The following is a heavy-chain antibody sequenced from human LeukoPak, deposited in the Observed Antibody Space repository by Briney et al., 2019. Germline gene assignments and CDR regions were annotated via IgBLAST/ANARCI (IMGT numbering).Heavy chain of an antibody. CDR2: IHQSGMT. V-gene: IGHV4-38-2*01. CDR3: ARYTGTNWGYSFDY. CDR1: GYSISSGYY. J-gene: IGHJ4*02. D-gene: IGHD7-27*01. Sequence: SETLSLTCAVSGYSISSGYYWSWIRQPPGKGLEWIATIHQSGMTYYNPSLRSRVTISVDTSKNQFSLKLTSVTAAGTAVYYCARYTGTNWGYSFDYWGQGTLVTVSS.